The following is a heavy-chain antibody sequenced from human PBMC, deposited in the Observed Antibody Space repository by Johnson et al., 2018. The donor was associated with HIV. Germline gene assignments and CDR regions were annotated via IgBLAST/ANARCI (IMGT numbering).Heavy chain of an antibody. CDR2: ISYDGNNK. V-gene: IGHV3-30*18. D-gene: IGHD3-3*01. Sequence: QVQLVESGGGVVQPGRSLRLSCVASGFTFSSFGMHWVRQAPGKGLEWVAIISYDGNNKYYADTVKGRFTISRENSKNTLYLHMNSLRAEDTAGYDCAKDLGESENEEGAADYYDFGGDYPGQDPRGVVGTFDIWGHGTMVTVSS. CDR3: AKDLGESENEEGAADYYDFGGDYPGQDPRGVVGTFDI. CDR1: GFTFSSFG. J-gene: IGHJ3*02.